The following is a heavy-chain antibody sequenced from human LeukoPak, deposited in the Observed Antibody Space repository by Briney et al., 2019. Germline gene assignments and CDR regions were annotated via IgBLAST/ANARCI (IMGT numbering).Heavy chain of an antibody. CDR1: GFTFSSYS. CDR2: ISSSSSYI. J-gene: IGHJ4*02. D-gene: IGHD1-1*01. Sequence: PGGSLRLSCAASGFTFSSYSMNWVRRAPGKGLEWVSSISSSSSYINYADSVKGRFTISRDKAKNSLYLQMNSLRAEDTAVYYCARDPPGTGHYFDYWGQGTLVTVSS. V-gene: IGHV3-21*01. CDR3: ARDPPGTGHYFDY.